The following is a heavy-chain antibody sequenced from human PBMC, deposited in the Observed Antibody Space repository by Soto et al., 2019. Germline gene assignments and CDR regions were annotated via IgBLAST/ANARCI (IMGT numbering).Heavy chain of an antibody. CDR1: GFTFSNYA. V-gene: IGHV3-23*01. Sequence: GGSLRLSCAASGFTFSNYAVSWVRQGPGDVPEWISSISSSGVSTKYADSVKGRFTISRDNFKSTLFLQMNSLRVEDTAVYYCAKTAGAYDSFGTWGQGTLVASPQ. D-gene: IGHD3-22*01. CDR3: AKTAGAYDSFGT. J-gene: IGHJ4*02. CDR2: ISSSGVST.